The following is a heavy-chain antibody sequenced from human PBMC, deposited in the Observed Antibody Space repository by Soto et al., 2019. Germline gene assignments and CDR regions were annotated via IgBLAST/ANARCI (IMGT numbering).Heavy chain of an antibody. J-gene: IGHJ6*03. CDR1: GYSFTNYG. CDR3: ARDRGVAPPVAGNTHYYYYVDV. CDR2: ISAYNGNT. V-gene: IGHV1-18*01. Sequence: QDQLVQSGVEVKKPGASVKVSCKASGYSFTNYGITWVRQAPGQGFEWMGWISAYNGNTNYAQKFQSTVTMTTDASTSTAYLELRSLKSDDTAVYYCARDRGVAPPVAGNTHYYYYVDVWGKGTTVTVSS. D-gene: IGHD6-19*01.